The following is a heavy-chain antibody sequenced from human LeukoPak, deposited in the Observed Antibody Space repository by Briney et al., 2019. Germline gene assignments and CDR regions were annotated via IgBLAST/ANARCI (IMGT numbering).Heavy chain of an antibody. Sequence: HSGGSLTLSCEASGLILRGHAMSWVRQAPGKGLEWVSGIGDSGEIERYADSVKGRFTISRDNLRNTVYLEMRSLRPEDTAVYYCAKGYSSGWTPFDYWGQGTQVTVSS. CDR3: AKGYSSGWTPFDY. D-gene: IGHD6-19*01. CDR1: GLILRGHA. J-gene: IGHJ4*02. V-gene: IGHV3-23*01. CDR2: IGDSGEIE.